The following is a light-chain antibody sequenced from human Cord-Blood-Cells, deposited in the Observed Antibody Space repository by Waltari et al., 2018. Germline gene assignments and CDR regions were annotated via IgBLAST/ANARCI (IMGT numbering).Light chain of an antibody. J-gene: IGLJ2*01. Sequence: QSALTQPASVSGSPGQSITISCPGSSSDAGGYNYVSWYQQPPGKAPKLMIYDVSNRPSGVSNRFSGSKSGNTASLTISGLQAEDEADYYCSSYTSSSTLVVFGGGTKLTVL. CDR3: SSYTSSSTLVV. CDR1: SSDAGGYNY. CDR2: DVS. V-gene: IGLV2-14*01.